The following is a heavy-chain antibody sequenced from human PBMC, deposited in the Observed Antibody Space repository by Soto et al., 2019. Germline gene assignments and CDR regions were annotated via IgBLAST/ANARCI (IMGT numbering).Heavy chain of an antibody. J-gene: IGHJ4*02. V-gene: IGHV4-59*01. D-gene: IGHD1-1*01. CDR2: IHYSGRIT. CDR1: GGSISSYY. CDR3: ARTLSNRQLFDY. Sequence: PSETLSLTCTVSGGSISSYYWSWIRQPPGKGLEWIAYIHYSGRITNYNPSLKSRLTISVDTSKNQFSLKLTSVTAADTAVYYCARTLSNRQLFDYWGQGTLVTAPQ.